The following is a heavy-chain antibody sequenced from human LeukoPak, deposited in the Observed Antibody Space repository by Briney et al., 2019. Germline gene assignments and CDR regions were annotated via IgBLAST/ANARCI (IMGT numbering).Heavy chain of an antibody. CDR1: GYTXTSYG. D-gene: IGHD1-26*01. CDR3: ARGGSSPNYWYFDL. V-gene: IGHV1-18*01. J-gene: IGHJ2*01. Sequence: GASVKVSCKASGYTXTSYGISWVRQAPGQGLEWMGWISAYNGNTNYAQKLQGRVTMTTGTSTSTAYMELRSLRSDDTAVYYCARGGSSPNYWYFDLWGRGTLVTVSS. CDR2: ISAYNGNT.